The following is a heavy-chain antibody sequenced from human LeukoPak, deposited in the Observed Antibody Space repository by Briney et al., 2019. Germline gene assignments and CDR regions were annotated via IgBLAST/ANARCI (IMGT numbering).Heavy chain of an antibody. Sequence: ASVKVSCKASGYTFTSYAMNWVRQAPGQGLEWMGWINTNTGNPTYAQGFTGRFVFPLDTSVSTAYLQVSSLKAEDTAVYYCARVVGTYYYDSSGYLLDYWGQGTLVTVSS. CDR3: ARVVGTYYYDSSGYLLDY. CDR2: INTNTGNP. D-gene: IGHD3-22*01. CDR1: GYTFTSYA. V-gene: IGHV7-4-1*02. J-gene: IGHJ4*02.